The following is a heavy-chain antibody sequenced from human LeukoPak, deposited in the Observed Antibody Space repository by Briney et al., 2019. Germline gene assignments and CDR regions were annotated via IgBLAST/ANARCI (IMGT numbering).Heavy chain of an antibody. V-gene: IGHV1-69*01. CDR2: IVPIFGTA. Sequence: ASLRVCCKPSGGTFSRYAISWVGQAPGQGLEWMGGIVPIFGTANYAQTYQGRVTITADESTSTAYMELSSLRSEDTAVYYCARVSRPAIAAAGTLYYFDYWGQGNLVTVSS. CDR3: ARVSRPAIAAAGTLYYFDY. D-gene: IGHD6-13*01. CDR1: GGTFSRYA. J-gene: IGHJ4*02.